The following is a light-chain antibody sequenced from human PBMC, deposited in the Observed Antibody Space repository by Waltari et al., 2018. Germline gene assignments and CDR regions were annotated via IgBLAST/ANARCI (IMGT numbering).Light chain of an antibody. CDR1: QSVNSY. CDR2: DAS. V-gene: IGKV3-11*01. CDR3: QQRFTWPSIT. Sequence: EIVLTQSPATLSLSPGERATLSCRTSQSVNSYLAWYQHKPGQAPRILIYDASNRATGIPARFSGSGSGTDFTLTISSLEPDDFALYYCQQRFTWPSITFGQGTRLEIK. J-gene: IGKJ5*01.